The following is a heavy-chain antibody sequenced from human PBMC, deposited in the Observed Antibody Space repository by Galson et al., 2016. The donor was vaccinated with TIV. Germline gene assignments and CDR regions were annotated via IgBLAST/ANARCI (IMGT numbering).Heavy chain of an antibody. Sequence: SLRLSCAASGFTFSNYWMSWIRQAPGKGLEWVANINQDGSKKYYVDSVKGRFTISRDNAKNSLYLQMNSLKTEDTAVYYCTTELGYCSGGYCYYFDYWGQGTLVTVSS. CDR3: TTELGYCSGGYCYYFDY. V-gene: IGHV3-7*03. J-gene: IGHJ4*02. CDR2: INQDGSKK. CDR1: GFTFSNYW. D-gene: IGHD2-15*01.